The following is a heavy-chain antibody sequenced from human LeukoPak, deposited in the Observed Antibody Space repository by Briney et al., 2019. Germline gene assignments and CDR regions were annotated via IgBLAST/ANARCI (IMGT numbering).Heavy chain of an antibody. CDR1: GFTFSSYW. CDR2: INSDGSST. D-gene: IGHD2-15*01. J-gene: IGHJ4*02. Sequence: GGSLRLSCAASGFTFSSYWLHWVRQAPGKGLVWVSRINSDGSSTSYADSVEGRFTISRDNAKNTLYLQMNSLRAGDTAVYFCARGRRTDIEYWGQGTLVTVSS. V-gene: IGHV3-74*01. CDR3: ARGRRTDIEY.